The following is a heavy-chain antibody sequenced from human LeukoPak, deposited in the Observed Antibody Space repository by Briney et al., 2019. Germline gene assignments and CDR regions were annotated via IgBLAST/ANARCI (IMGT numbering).Heavy chain of an antibody. J-gene: IGHJ3*02. CDR2: IIPIFGTA. V-gene: IGHV1-69*13. Sequence: SVKVSCKASGGTFSSYAISWVRQAPGQGLEWMGGIIPIFGTANYAQKFQGRVTITADESTSTAYLELSSLRSEDTAVYYCARGRRIFGVVIISPQDDAFDIWGQGTMVTVSS. D-gene: IGHD3-3*02. CDR3: ARGRRIFGVVIISPQDDAFDI. CDR1: GGTFSSYA.